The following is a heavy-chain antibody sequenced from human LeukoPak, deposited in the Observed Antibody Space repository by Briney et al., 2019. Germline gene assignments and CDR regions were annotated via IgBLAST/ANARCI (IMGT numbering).Heavy chain of an antibody. CDR1: GGSISSYY. Sequence: SETLSLTCTVSGGSISSYYWGWIRQPPGKGLEWIGSIYYSGSTYYNPSLKSRVTISVDTSKNQFSLKLSSVTAADTAVYYCARRAFGGVPPYYFDYWGQGTLVTVSS. D-gene: IGHD3-16*01. CDR3: ARRAFGGVPPYYFDY. CDR2: IYYSGST. J-gene: IGHJ4*02. V-gene: IGHV4-39*01.